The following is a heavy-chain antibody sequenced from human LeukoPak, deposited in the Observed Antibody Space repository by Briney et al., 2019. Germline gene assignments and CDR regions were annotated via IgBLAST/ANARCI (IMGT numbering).Heavy chain of an antibody. D-gene: IGHD5-12*01. V-gene: IGHV3-21*01. CDR1: GFTFSSYS. CDR3: ARDLLEVATIPLYYFDY. J-gene: IGHJ4*02. CDR2: ISSSSSYI. Sequence: GGSLRLSCAASGFTFSSYSMNWVRQAPGKGLEWVSSISSSSSYIYYADSVKGRFTISRDNAKNSLYLQMNSLRAEDTAVYYCARDLLEVATIPLYYFDYWGQGTLVTVSS.